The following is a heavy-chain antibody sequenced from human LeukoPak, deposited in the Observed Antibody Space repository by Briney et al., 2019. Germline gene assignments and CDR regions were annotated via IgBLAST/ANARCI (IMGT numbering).Heavy chain of an antibody. J-gene: IGHJ4*02. CDR2: IYHTGTT. Sequence: SETLSLTCTVSGGSISSGGYSWTWIRQPPGKGLEWIGYIYHTGTTYYNPSLRSRVTISGDRSKNQFSLRLSSVTAADTAVYYCARNGCSSSTCKTEWGQGTLVIVSS. D-gene: IGHD2-2*01. CDR3: ARNGCSSSTCKTE. CDR1: GGSISSGGYS. V-gene: IGHV4-30-2*01.